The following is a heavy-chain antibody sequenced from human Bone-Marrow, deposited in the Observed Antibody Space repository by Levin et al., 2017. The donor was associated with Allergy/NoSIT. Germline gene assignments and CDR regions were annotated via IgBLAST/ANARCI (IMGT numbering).Heavy chain of an antibody. D-gene: IGHD4-23*01. CDR1: GFVFSDYG. CDR2: ITFDGRNK. Sequence: GGSLRLSCAGSGFVFSDYGIHWVRQAPGKGLEWVAVITFDGRNKFYADSVQGRFIISRDNSKNSVYLQMDSLRPDDTAIYYCARDYRRAVVTPIDFWGQGTLVTVSS. CDR3: ARDYRRAVVTPIDF. J-gene: IGHJ4*02. V-gene: IGHV3-30*03.